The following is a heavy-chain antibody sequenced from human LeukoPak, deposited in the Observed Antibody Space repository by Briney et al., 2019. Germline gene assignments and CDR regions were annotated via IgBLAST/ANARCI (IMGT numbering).Heavy chain of an antibody. V-gene: IGHV1-2*02. CDR3: TRALAF. CDR2: MNPKNGGT. CDR1: GGTFSSYA. Sequence: VASVKVSCKASGGTFSSYAISWLRQAPGQGLEWMGWMNPKNGGTNYALKFQGRVTMTGDTSINTAYLNLSGLRSDDSALYYCTRALAFWGQGTLVTVSS. J-gene: IGHJ4*02.